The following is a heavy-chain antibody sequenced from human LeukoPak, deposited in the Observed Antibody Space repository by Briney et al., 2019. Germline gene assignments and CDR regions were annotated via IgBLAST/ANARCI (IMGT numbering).Heavy chain of an antibody. CDR1: GFTFSSFW. CDR2: IRYDGSNK. D-gene: IGHD2-2*01. CDR3: AKDSTDIVVVPAATITNYYMDV. Sequence: GALRLSCAASGFTFSSFWMTWVRQAPGKGLEWVACIRYDGSNKYYADSVKGRFTISRDNSKNTLSLQMNSLRAEDTAVYYCAKDSTDIVVVPAATITNYYMDVWGKGTTVTVSS. V-gene: IGHV3-30*02. J-gene: IGHJ6*03.